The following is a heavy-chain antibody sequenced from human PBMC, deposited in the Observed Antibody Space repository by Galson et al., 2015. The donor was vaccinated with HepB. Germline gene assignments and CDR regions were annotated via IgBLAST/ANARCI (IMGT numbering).Heavy chain of an antibody. CDR3: ARDGCSGGSCYFDY. V-gene: IGHV1-69*13. D-gene: IGHD2-15*01. Sequence: SVKVSCKASGGTFSSYAISWVRQAPGQGLEWMGGIIPIFGTANYAQKFQGRVTITADESTNTAYMELSSLRSEDTAVYYCARDGCSGGSCYFDYWGQGTLVTVSS. J-gene: IGHJ4*02. CDR1: GGTFSSYA. CDR2: IIPIFGTA.